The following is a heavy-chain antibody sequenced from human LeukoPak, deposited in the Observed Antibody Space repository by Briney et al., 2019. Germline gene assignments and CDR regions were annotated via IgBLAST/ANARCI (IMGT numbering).Heavy chain of an antibody. CDR1: GGSISSYY. CDR3: AREKMSGYDSSGYYDY. CDR2: IYYSGST. Sequence: SETLSLTCTVSGGSISSYYWSWIRQPPGKGLEWIGYIYYSGSTNYNPSLKSRVTISVDTSKNQFSQKLSSVTAADTAVYYCAREKMSGYDSSGYYDYWGQGTLVTVSS. J-gene: IGHJ4*02. D-gene: IGHD3-22*01. V-gene: IGHV4-59*01.